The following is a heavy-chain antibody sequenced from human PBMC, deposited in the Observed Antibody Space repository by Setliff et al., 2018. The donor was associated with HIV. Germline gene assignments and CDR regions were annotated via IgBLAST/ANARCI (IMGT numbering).Heavy chain of an antibody. CDR3: ATSSRIYYYSYMDV. V-gene: IGHV1-18*01. J-gene: IGHJ6*03. D-gene: IGHD2-2*01. CDR1: GYTFSSYA. CDR2: ISAYNGNT. Sequence: GASVKVSCKASGYTFSSYAITWVRQAPGQGLEWMGWISAYNGNTNYAQKLQARVTMTTDTSTSTAYMELRSLRSDDTAVYYCATSSRIYYYSYMDVWGKGTTVTVSS.